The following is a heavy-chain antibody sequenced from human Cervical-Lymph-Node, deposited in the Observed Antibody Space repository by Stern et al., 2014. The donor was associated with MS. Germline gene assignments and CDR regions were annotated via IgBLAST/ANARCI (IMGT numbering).Heavy chain of an antibody. CDR3: AREAGLRFLEWSHFDY. J-gene: IGHJ4*02. Sequence: VQLLESGAEVKKPGSSVKVSCKASGGTFSSYAISWVRQAPGQGLEWMGGIIPIFGTANYAQKFQGRVTITADESTSTAYMELSSLRSEDTAVYYCAREAGLRFLEWSHFDYWGQGTLVTVSS. CDR2: IIPIFGTA. V-gene: IGHV1-69*01. D-gene: IGHD3-3*01. CDR1: GGTFSSYA.